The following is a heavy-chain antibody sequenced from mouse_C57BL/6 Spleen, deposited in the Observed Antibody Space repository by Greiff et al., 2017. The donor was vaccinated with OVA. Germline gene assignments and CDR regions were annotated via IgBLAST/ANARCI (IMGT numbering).Heavy chain of an antibody. CDR3: AREGYYESMDD. V-gene: IGHV5-4*01. D-gene: IGHD2-3*01. J-gene: IGHJ4*01. CDR2: ISDGGSYT. CDR1: GFTFSSYA. Sequence: EVKLVESGGGLVKPGGSLKLSCAASGFTFSSYAMPWVRQTPEKRLEWVATISDGGSYTYYPDNVKGRFTISRDNAKNNLYLQMSHLKSEDTAMYYCAREGYYESMDDWGKGTTVTVSS.